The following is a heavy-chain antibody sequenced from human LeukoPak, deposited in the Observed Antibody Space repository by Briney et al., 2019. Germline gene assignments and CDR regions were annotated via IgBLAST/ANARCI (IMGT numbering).Heavy chain of an antibody. CDR3: ARDGYYDSSGYYYSAFDI. J-gene: IGHJ3*02. Sequence: GGSLRLSCAASGFTFSDYYMSWIRQAPGKGLEWVSYISSSGSTIYYADSVKGRFTISRGNAKNSLYLQMNSLRAEDTAVYYCARDGYYDSSGYYYSAFDIWGQGTMVTVSS. D-gene: IGHD3-22*01. CDR2: ISSSGSTI. V-gene: IGHV3-11*01. CDR1: GFTFSDYY.